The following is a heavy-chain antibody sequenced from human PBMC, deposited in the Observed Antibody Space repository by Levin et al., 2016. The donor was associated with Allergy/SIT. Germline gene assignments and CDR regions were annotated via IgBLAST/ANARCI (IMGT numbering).Heavy chain of an antibody. Sequence: VRQAPGKGLVWVSRINSDGTGTSYADSVKGRFTVSRDNAKNTVYLQMNSLRADDTAVYYCARGGHSSSADNFDYWGQGTLVTVSS. J-gene: IGHJ4*02. CDR3: ARGGHSSSADNFDY. D-gene: IGHD6-6*01. V-gene: IGHV3-74*01. CDR2: INSDGTGT.